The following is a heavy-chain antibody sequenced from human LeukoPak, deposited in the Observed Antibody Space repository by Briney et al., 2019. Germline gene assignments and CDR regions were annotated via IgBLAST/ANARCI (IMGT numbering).Heavy chain of an antibody. CDR1: GGSFSGYY. D-gene: IGHD2-2*02. Sequence: SETLSLTCAVYGGSFSGYYWSWIRQPPGKGLEWIGEINHSGSTNYNPSLKSRVTISVDTSKNQFSLKLSSVTAADTAVYYCARGGHIVVVPAAINFDYWGQGTLVTVSS. V-gene: IGHV4-34*01. CDR3: ARGGHIVVVPAAINFDY. J-gene: IGHJ4*02. CDR2: INHSGST.